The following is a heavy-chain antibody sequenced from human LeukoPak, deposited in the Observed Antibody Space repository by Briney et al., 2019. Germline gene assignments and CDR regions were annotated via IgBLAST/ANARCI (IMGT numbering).Heavy chain of an antibody. D-gene: IGHD6-19*01. Sequence: AASVKVSCKASGYTFTSYGISWVRQAPGQGLEWMGWISAYNGNTNYAQKLQGRVTMTTDTSTSTAYMELRSLRSDDTAVYYCARDYDPVAGSPFDYWGQGTLVTVSS. V-gene: IGHV1-18*01. CDR2: ISAYNGNT. CDR1: GYTFTSYG. J-gene: IGHJ4*02. CDR3: ARDYDPVAGSPFDY.